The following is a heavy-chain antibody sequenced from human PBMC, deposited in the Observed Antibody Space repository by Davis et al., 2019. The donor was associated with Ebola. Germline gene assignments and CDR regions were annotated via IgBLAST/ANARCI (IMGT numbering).Heavy chain of an antibody. CDR1: GYSFTNYW. D-gene: IGHD2-15*01. J-gene: IGHJ5*02. CDR2: IYPADSDT. Sequence: GESLTLSCKRSGYSFTNYWIAWVRPMPGKGLEWMVFIYPADSDTRYSPSFQAQLTISADKSISTAYIQWSSMQASDTAMFYGARLGYCSGGSYTNWFEHWGQGTLVTVSS. V-gene: IGHV5-51*01. CDR3: ARLGYCSGGSYTNWFEH.